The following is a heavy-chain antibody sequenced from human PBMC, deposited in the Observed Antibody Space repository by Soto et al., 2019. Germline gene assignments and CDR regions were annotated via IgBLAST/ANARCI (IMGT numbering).Heavy chain of an antibody. CDR1: GFTFSSYG. Sequence: GGSLRLSCAASGFTFSSYGMHWVRQAPGKGLEWVAVIWYDGSNKYYADSVKGRFTISRDNSKNTLYLQMNSLRAEDTAVYYCARVPGYCSGGSCLDYWGQGTLVTVSS. CDR2: IWYDGSNK. CDR3: ARVPGYCSGGSCLDY. V-gene: IGHV3-33*01. D-gene: IGHD2-15*01. J-gene: IGHJ4*02.